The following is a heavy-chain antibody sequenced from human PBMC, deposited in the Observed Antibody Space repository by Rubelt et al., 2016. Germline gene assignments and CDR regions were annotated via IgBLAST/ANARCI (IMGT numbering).Heavy chain of an antibody. Sequence: QVQLQESGPGLVKPSETLSLTCTVSGGSISSYYWSWIRQPPGKGLEWIGYIYYSGSTNYNPSLKSRVTISVDTSKNQFSLKLSSVTAADTAVYYCARVFGYYDSSGYYHFDYWGQGTLVTVSS. D-gene: IGHD3-22*01. V-gene: IGHV4-59*12. CDR2: IYYSGST. CDR3: ARVFGYYDSSGYYHFDY. J-gene: IGHJ4*02. CDR1: GGSISSYY.